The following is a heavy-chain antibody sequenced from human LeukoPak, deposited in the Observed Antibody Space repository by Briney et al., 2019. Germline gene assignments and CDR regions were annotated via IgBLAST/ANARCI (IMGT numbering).Heavy chain of an antibody. CDR2: INASGGST. CDR1: GYTFTSYY. J-gene: IGHJ4*02. CDR3: ARDPIYDSSGYDNY. Sequence: GASVKVSCKASGYTFTSYYMHWVRQAPGQGLEWMGIINASGGSTSYVQKFQDRITMTRDTSTSTVYVELSSLRSADTAVYYCARDPIYDSSGYDNYWGQGTLVTVSS. V-gene: IGHV1-46*01. D-gene: IGHD3-22*01.